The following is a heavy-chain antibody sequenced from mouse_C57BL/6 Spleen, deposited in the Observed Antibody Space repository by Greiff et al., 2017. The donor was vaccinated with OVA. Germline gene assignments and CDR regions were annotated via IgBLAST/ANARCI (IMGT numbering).Heavy chain of an antibody. CDR3: ARDRAYYSNYGAMDY. V-gene: IGHV5-4*01. J-gene: IGHJ4*01. CDR2: ISDGGSYT. Sequence: EVNVVESGGGLVKPGGSLKLSCAASGFTFSSYAMSWVRQTPEKRLEWVATISDGGSYTYYPDNVKGRFTISRDNAKNNLYLQMSHLKSEDTAMYYCARDRAYYSNYGAMDYWGQGTSVTVSS. CDR1: GFTFSSYA. D-gene: IGHD2-5*01.